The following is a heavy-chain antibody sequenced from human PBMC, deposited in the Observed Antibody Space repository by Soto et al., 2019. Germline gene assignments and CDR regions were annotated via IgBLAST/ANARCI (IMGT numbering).Heavy chain of an antibody. Sequence: QVQLQQWGAGLLKPSETLSLTCAVYGGSFSGYYWSWIRQPPGKGLEWIGEINHSGSTNYNPSLKSRVTISVDTYKNQFSLKLSSVTAADTAVYYCARGQKDIVVVVAATAGWYFDLWGRGTLVTVSS. J-gene: IGHJ2*01. CDR1: GGSFSGYY. CDR2: INHSGST. CDR3: ARGQKDIVVVVAATAGWYFDL. D-gene: IGHD2-15*01. V-gene: IGHV4-34*01.